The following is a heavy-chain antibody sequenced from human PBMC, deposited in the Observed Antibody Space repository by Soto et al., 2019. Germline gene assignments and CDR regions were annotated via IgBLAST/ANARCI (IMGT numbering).Heavy chain of an antibody. J-gene: IGHJ5*02. V-gene: IGHV1-2*02. CDR1: GYTFTGYY. D-gene: IGHD6-6*01. CDR3: ARDLPQIVPRVPFDP. CDR2: INPNSGGT. Sequence: ASVKVSCKASGYTFTGYYMHWVRQAPGQGLEWMGWINPNSGGTNYAQKFQGRVTMTRDTSISTAYMELSRLRSDDTAVYYCARDLPQIVPRVPFDPWGQGTMVTFSS.